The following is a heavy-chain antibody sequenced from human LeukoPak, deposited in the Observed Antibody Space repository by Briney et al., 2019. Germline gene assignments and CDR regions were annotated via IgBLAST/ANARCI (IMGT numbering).Heavy chain of an antibody. D-gene: IGHD3-22*01. J-gene: IGHJ5*02. Sequence: PGGSLRLSCAASGFTFSSYAMHWVRQAPGKGLEWVAVISHDGSNKYYADSVKGRFTISRDNSKNTLYLQMNSLRAEDTAVYYCAKRDDYYDSSGYPWGQGTLVTVSS. CDR2: ISHDGSNK. V-gene: IGHV3-30-3*02. CDR1: GFTFSSYA. CDR3: AKRDDYYDSSGYP.